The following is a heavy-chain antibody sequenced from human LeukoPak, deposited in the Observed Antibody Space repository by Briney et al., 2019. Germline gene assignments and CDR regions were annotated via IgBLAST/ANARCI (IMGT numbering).Heavy chain of an antibody. Sequence: SETLSLTCTVSGGSISSHYWSWIRQPPGKGLEWIGYIYYSGSTNYNPSLKSRVTISVDTSKNQFSLKLSSVTAADTAVYYCARGYIGIDHWGRGTLVTVSS. V-gene: IGHV4-59*11. D-gene: IGHD1-14*01. CDR1: GGSISSHY. CDR3: ARGYIGIDH. J-gene: IGHJ5*02. CDR2: IYYSGST.